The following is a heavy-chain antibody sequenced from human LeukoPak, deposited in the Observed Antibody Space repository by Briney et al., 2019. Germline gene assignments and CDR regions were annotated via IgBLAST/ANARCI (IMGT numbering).Heavy chain of an antibody. V-gene: IGHV3-30*18. CDR1: GFTFSSYG. Sequence: GSLRLSCAASGFTFSSYGMHWVRQAPGKGLEWVAVISYDGSNKYYADSVKGRFTISRDNSKNTLYLQMNSLRAEDTAVYYCAKVGNYYDSSGYYSPLLFDYWGQGTLVTVSS. CDR3: AKVGNYYDSSGYYSPLLFDY. CDR2: ISYDGSNK. J-gene: IGHJ4*02. D-gene: IGHD3-22*01.